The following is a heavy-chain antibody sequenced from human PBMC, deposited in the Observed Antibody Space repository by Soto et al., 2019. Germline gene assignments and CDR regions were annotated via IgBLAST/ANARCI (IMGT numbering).Heavy chain of an antibody. Sequence: QVQLQESGPGLVKPSQTLSLTCTVSGDSISSGGYYWSWIRQHPGKRLEWIGYIYYSGTTYYNPSLESRVSISADTSENKFSVKVNSVTVADTAVYYCESTYYTGSSGPFDDWGQGTLVTVSS. V-gene: IGHV4-31*03. D-gene: IGHD3-22*01. CDR2: IYYSGTT. CDR3: ESTYYTGSSGPFDD. CDR1: GDSISSGGYY. J-gene: IGHJ4*02.